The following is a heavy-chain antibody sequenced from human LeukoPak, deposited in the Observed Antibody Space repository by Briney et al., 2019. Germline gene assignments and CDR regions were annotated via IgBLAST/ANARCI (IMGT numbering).Heavy chain of an antibody. V-gene: IGHV4-59*08. CDR2: IYYSGST. CDR3: AKSYFDYSTYYSYYFNL. J-gene: IGHJ4*02. D-gene: IGHD4-11*01. CDR1: GGSISNYH. Sequence: SETLSLTCTVSGGSISNYHWSWIRQPPGKGLEWIGYIYYSGSTNYNPSLKSRVSISVDTSKNQFSLRLTSVTAADTAVYYCAKSYFDYSTYYSYYFNLWGQGALVTVSS.